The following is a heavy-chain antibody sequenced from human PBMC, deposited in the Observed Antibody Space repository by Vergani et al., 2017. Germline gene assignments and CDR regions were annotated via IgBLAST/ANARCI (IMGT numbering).Heavy chain of an antibody. Sequence: QLQLQESGPGLVKPSETLSLTCTVSGGSISSSSYYWGWIRQPXGKGLEWIGSIYYSGSTYYNPSLKSRVTISVDTAKNQFSLKVSSVTAADTAVYYCARHIEGRVLYYDFWSGSTFDYWGQGTLVTVSS. D-gene: IGHD3-3*01. J-gene: IGHJ4*02. CDR1: GGSISSSSYY. CDR2: IYYSGST. CDR3: ARHIEGRVLYYDFWSGSTFDY. V-gene: IGHV4-39*01.